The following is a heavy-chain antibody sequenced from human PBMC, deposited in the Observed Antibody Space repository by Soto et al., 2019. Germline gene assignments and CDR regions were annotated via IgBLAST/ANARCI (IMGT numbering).Heavy chain of an antibody. CDR3: ARLAIFSPPYP. J-gene: IGHJ5*02. CDR2: IYYSGST. V-gene: IGHV4-39*01. Sequence: SETLSLTCTVSGDSISSSSYYWGWIRQPPGKGLEWIGSIYYSGSTYYNPSLKSRVTISVDTSKNQFSLKLSSVTAADTAVYYCARLAIFSPPYPWGQGTLVTVSS. CDR1: GDSISSSSYY.